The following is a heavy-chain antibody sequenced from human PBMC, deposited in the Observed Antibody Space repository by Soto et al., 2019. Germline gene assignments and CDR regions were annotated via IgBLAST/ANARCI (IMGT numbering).Heavy chain of an antibody. D-gene: IGHD4-17*01. J-gene: IGHJ4*02. CDR3: ARSYYGDYDRY. V-gene: IGHV1-69*04. Sequence: SVKVSCKASGYTFNSYAIHWVRQAPGQGLEWMGRIIPILGIANYAQKFQGRVTITADKSTSTAYMELSSLRSEDTAVYYCARSYYGDYDRYWGQGTLVTVSS. CDR2: IIPILGIA. CDR1: GYTFNSYA.